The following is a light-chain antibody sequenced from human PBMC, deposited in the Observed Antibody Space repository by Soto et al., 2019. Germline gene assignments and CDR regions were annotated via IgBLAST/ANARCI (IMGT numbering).Light chain of an antibody. CDR3: SSYTSSSTFYV. J-gene: IGLJ1*01. V-gene: IGLV2-14*01. CDR2: EVS. Sequence: QSALTQPASVSGSPGQSITISCTGTSSDVGGYNYVSWYQQHPGKAPKLMIYEVSNRPSGVSNRFSGSKSGNTASLTISGLQAEDEADYYCSSYTSSSTFYVYAPGPNVTLL. CDR1: SSDVGGYNY.